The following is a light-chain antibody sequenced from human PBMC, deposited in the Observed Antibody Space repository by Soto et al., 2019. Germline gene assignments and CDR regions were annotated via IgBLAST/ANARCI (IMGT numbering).Light chain of an antibody. CDR3: SSYGGNSPYV. CDR1: TSDIGGYDF. J-gene: IGLJ1*01. Sequence: QSALTQPPSASGSLGQSVAISCTGTTSDIGGYDFVSWYQQHPGKAPKLLIYEVNKRPSVVPDRFSGSKSGNTASLTVSGLQAEDEADYYCSSYGGNSPYVFGTGTKVTVL. CDR2: EVN. V-gene: IGLV2-8*01.